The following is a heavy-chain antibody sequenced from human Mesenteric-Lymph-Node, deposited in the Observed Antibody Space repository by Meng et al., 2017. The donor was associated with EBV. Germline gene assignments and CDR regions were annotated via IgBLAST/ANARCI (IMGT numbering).Heavy chain of an antibody. J-gene: IGHJ4*02. D-gene: IGHD3-22*01. CDR1: GGSFSDYYY. CDR2: INHSGGT. Sequence: QVKLTQWGAVLLKPPETLSLTCGGYGGSFSDYYYWSWIRQSPGKGLEWIGEINHSGGTNYNPSLKSRVTISVDTSNNQFSLKLTSVTAADTAVYYCASLYDYRGYFDYWGQGSLVTVSS. V-gene: IGHV4-34*02. CDR3: ASLYDYRGYFDY.